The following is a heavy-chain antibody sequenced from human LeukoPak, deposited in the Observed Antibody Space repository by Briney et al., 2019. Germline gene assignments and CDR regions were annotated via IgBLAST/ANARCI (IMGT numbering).Heavy chain of an antibody. D-gene: IGHD3-22*01. V-gene: IGHV3-7*01. CDR2: IKQDGSEK. CDR3: ARPTFDSSGYLLDY. Sequence: GGSLRLSCAASGFTFSIYWMSWVRQAPGKGLEWVANIKQDGSEKYYVDSVKGRFTISRDNAKNSLYLQMNSLRAEDTAVYYCARPTFDSSGYLLDYWGQGTLVTVSS. CDR1: GFTFSIYW. J-gene: IGHJ4*02.